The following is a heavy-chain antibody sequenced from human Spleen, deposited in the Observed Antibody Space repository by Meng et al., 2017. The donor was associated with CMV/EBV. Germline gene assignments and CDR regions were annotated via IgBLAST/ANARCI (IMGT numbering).Heavy chain of an antibody. Sequence: CTVSGGSISSGGYSWSWIRQHPGKGLEWIGYIYYSGSTYYNPSLKSRVTISVDTSKNQFSLNLSSVTAADTAVYYCAREGSSNWFDPWGQGTLATVSS. J-gene: IGHJ5*02. CDR1: GGSISSGGYS. V-gene: IGHV4-31*03. CDR2: IYYSGST. CDR3: AREGSSNWFDP. D-gene: IGHD6-6*01.